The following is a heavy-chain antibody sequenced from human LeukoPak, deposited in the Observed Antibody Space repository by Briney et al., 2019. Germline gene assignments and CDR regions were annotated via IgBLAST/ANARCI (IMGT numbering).Heavy chain of an antibody. J-gene: IGHJ6*04. CDR2: IYYSGST. CDR1: GGSVSSGSYY. Sequence: SGALSPPFTVSGGSVSSGSYYWSWIRPPPGKGLEWIGDIYYSGSTNYNPSLKSRVTISVDTSKNQFSLKLSSVTAADTAVYYCARDRVNYGDYYYYGMDVWGKGTTVTVSS. D-gene: IGHD4-17*01. V-gene: IGHV4-61*01. CDR3: ARDRVNYGDYYYYGMDV.